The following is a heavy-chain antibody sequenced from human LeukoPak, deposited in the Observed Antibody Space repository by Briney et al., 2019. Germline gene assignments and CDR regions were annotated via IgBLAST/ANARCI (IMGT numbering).Heavy chain of an antibody. V-gene: IGHV4-30-4*08. J-gene: IGHJ5*02. CDR2: IYYSGST. D-gene: IGHD2-15*01. CDR3: ARAVVVAATNWFDP. CDR1: GGSISSGDYY. Sequence: SQTLSLTCTVSGGSISSGDYYWSWIRQPTGKGLEWIGYIYYSGSTYYNPSLKSRVTISVDTSKNQFSLKLSSVTAADTAVYYCARAVVVAATNWFDPWGQGTLVTVSS.